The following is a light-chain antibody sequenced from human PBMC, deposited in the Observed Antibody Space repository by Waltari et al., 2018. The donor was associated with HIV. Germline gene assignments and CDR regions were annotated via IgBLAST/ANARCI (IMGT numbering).Light chain of an antibody. V-gene: IGKV1-27*01. CDR2: AAS. CDR3: QKYNTAPYT. CDR1: QDISNN. J-gene: IGKJ2*01. Sequence: IQMTQSPSSLSVSVGDRVIIPCRASQDISNNLAWYQQKPGTVPKLLIYAASTLQTGVPSRFSGSGSGTDFTLTIDSLQSEDIATYYCQKYNTAPYTFGQGTNLEI.